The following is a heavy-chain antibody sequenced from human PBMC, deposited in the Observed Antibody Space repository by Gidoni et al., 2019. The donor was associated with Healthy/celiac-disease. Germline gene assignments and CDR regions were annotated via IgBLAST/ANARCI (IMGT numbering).Heavy chain of an antibody. D-gene: IGHD6-13*01. J-gene: IGHJ4*02. Sequence: EVQLVESGGGLVQPGGSLRLSCAASGFTFSSYWLHWVRQAPGKGLVWVSRINSDGSSTSYADSVKGRFTISRDNAKNTLYLQMNSLRAEDTAVYYCARVLPMYAIGIAAAGTLDYWGQGTLVTVSS. CDR2: INSDGSST. V-gene: IGHV3-74*01. CDR3: ARVLPMYAIGIAAAGTLDY. CDR1: GFTFSSYW.